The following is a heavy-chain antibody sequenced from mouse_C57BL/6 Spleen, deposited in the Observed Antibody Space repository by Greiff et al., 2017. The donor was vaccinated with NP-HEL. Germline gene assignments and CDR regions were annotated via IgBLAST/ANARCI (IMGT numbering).Heavy chain of an antibody. CDR2: IHPNSGST. J-gene: IGHJ2*01. V-gene: IGHV1-64*01. CDR1: GYTFTSYW. CDR3: ARSTMVTTRLDD. Sequence: QVQLQQPGAELVKPGASVKLSCKASGYTFTSYWMHWVKQRPGQGLEWIGMIHPNSGSTNYNEKFKSKATLTVDKSSSTAYMQLSSLTSEDSAVYYCARSTMVTTRLDDWGQGTTLTVSS. D-gene: IGHD2-2*01.